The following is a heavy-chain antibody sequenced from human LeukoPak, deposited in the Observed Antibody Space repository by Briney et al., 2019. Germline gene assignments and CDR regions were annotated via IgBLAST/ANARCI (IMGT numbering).Heavy chain of an antibody. CDR2: LYTSGST. D-gene: IGHD1-26*01. CDR3: AGTTKYYFDY. Sequence: GGSLRLSCAASGFTVSSNYMSWVRQAPGKGLEWVSLLYTSGSTYYADSVKGRFTISRDSSKNTLYLQMNDLRGEDTAVYYCAGTTKYYFDYGGQGALVTVSS. V-gene: IGHV3-66*01. J-gene: IGHJ4*02. CDR1: GFTVSSNY.